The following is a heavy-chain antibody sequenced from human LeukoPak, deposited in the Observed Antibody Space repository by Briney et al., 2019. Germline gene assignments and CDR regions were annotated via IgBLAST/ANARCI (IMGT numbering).Heavy chain of an antibody. CDR3: ASPLAVAATANVDY. J-gene: IGHJ4*02. Sequence: PGGSLRLSCAASGFTFSSYWMSWVRQAPGKGLEWVANIKQDGSEKYYVDSVKGRFTISRDNAKNSLYLQMNSLRAEDTAVYYCASPLAVAATANVDYWGQGTLVTVSS. V-gene: IGHV3-7*01. CDR1: GFTFSSYW. D-gene: IGHD2-15*01. CDR2: IKQDGSEK.